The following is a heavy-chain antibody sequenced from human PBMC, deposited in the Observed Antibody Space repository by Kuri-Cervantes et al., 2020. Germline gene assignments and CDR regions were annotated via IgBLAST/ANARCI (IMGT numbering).Heavy chain of an antibody. V-gene: IGHV1-2*04. CDR3: ARDKGYDILTGPLDY. CDR2: INPNSGGT. CDR1: GYTFTSYE. J-gene: IGHJ4*02. Sequence: ASVKVSCKASGYTFTSYEINWVRQATGQGLEWMGWINPNSGGTNYAQKFQGWVTMTRDTSISTAYMELSRLRSDDTAVYYCARDKGYDILTGPLDYWGQGTLVTVSS. D-gene: IGHD3-9*01.